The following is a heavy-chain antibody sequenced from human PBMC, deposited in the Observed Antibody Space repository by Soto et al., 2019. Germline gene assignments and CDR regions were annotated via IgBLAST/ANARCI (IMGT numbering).Heavy chain of an antibody. D-gene: IGHD1-26*01. CDR3: ARVSSVGATTYYFDY. CDR1: GGSITTGGYH. Sequence: QVQLQESGPGLVKPSQTLSLTCSVSGGSITTGGYHWSWIRQHPGKDLVWIGHIYHSGNTYYNPSLKSRVTISVDTSKNQFSLKLNSVTAADTAVYYCARVSSVGATTYYFDYWGQGTLVTVSS. V-gene: IGHV4-31*03. J-gene: IGHJ4*02. CDR2: IYHSGNT.